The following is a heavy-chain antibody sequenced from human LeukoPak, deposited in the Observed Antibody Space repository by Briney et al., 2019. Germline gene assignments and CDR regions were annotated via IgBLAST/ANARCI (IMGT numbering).Heavy chain of an antibody. CDR1: GGSISTDY. V-gene: IGHV4-59*01. CDR2: IYNSGST. Sequence: PSETLSLTCTVSGGSISTDYWSWIRQPPGKGLEWIGYIYNSGSTNYNPSLKSRVTISVDTSKNQSSLKLSSVTAADTAVYYCARGRRLFMIFGGSFDPWGQGTLVTVSS. J-gene: IGHJ5*02. D-gene: IGHD3/OR15-3a*01. CDR3: ARGRRLFMIFGGSFDP.